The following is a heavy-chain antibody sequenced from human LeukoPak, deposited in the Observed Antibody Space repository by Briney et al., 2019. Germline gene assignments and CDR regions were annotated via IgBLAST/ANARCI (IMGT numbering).Heavy chain of an antibody. V-gene: IGHV4-39*07. Sequence: PSETLSLTCTVSGGSISDTSYYWAWIRQPPGKGLEWLGSIYYSGTTYYNPSLKSRVTISVDTSKNQFSLRLSSVTAADTAIYYCARLGTYSSSSLFDSWGQGTLVTVSS. J-gene: IGHJ4*02. CDR1: GGSISDTSYY. CDR3: ARLGTYSSSSLFDS. CDR2: IYYSGTT. D-gene: IGHD6-6*01.